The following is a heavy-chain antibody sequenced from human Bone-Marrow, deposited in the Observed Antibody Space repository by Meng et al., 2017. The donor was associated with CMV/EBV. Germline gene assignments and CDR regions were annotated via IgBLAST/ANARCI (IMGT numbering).Heavy chain of an antibody. CDR3: ARDRLRGYCSSTSCYPPTYYYGMDV. D-gene: IGHD2-2*01. CDR2: IIPIFGTA. V-gene: IGHV1-69*05. CDR1: GGTFSSYA. Sequence: SVKVSCKASGGTFSSYAISWVRQAPGQGLEWMGGIIPIFGTANYAQKFQGRVTMTTDTSTSTAYMELRSLRSDDTAVYYCARDRLRGYCSSTSCYPPTYYYGMDVWGQGTTVTVSS. J-gene: IGHJ6*02.